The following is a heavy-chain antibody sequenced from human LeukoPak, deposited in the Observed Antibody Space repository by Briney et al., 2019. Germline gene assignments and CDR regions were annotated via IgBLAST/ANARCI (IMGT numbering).Heavy chain of an antibody. V-gene: IGHV3-9*03. Sequence: GGSLRLSCAASGFTLDDYAMHWVRQAPGKGLEWGSGISWNSGSIGYADSVKGRFTISRDNAKNSLYLQMNSLRAEDMALYYCAKDLDYGGNSGLDYWGQGTLVTVSS. J-gene: IGHJ4*02. CDR1: GFTLDDYA. D-gene: IGHD4-23*01. CDR3: AKDLDYGGNSGLDY. CDR2: ISWNSGSI.